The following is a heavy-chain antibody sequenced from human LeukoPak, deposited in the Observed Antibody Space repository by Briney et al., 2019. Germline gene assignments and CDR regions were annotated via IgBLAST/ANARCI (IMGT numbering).Heavy chain of an antibody. J-gene: IGHJ6*03. CDR3: AKDKRALLHYMDV. CDR2: IRYDASNK. D-gene: IGHD2-21*02. V-gene: IGHV3-30*02. CDR1: GFTFSSYS. Sequence: GGSLRLSCAASGFTFSSYSMNWVRQAPGKGLEWVAFIRYDASNKCYADSVKGRFTISRDNSKNTLYMEMNSLRPDDTALYYCAKDKRALLHYMDVWGKGTTVTISS.